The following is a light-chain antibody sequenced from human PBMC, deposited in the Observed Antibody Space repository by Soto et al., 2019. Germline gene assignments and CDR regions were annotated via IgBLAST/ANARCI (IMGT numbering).Light chain of an antibody. Sequence: DIQMTQSPSSLSASVGDRVTISCRASQSISTFLNWYQQTPGKAPKLLIYAASILQSGVPSRFSGSGSGTDFTLTISSLQPEDFATYYCLQDYSYPWTFGQGTKVEIK. CDR1: QSISTF. V-gene: IGKV1-39*01. J-gene: IGKJ1*01. CDR3: LQDYSYPWT. CDR2: AAS.